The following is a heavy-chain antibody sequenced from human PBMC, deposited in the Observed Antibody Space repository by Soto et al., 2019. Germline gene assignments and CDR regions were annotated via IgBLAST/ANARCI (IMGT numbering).Heavy chain of an antibody. Sequence: EVQLVESGGGLIQPGGSLRLACVASGFTFSGYEMNWVRRAPGQGLEWVSYISSSGTSVYYADSVKGRFTMSRDNAKKSLYLQMSSLRADDTAVYYCARGKGGYSALEFDYWGQGALVAVSS. CDR3: ARGKGGYSALEFDY. J-gene: IGHJ4*02. CDR1: GFTFSGYE. D-gene: IGHD5-18*01. V-gene: IGHV3-48*03. CDR2: ISSSGTSV.